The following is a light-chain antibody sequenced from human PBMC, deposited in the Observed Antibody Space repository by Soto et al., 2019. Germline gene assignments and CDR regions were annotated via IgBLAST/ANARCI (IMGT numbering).Light chain of an antibody. CDR1: SNDVGRHKF. Sequence: QSALTQPASVSGSPGQSITISCTGTSNDVGRHKFVSWFQQYPGKAPKLMISEVSNRPSGVSSRFSGSKSGNTASLTISGLQPEDEADYYCGSYTSSTTYVFGTGTKLPS. J-gene: IGLJ1*01. CDR3: GSYTSSTTYV. CDR2: EVS. V-gene: IGLV2-14*01.